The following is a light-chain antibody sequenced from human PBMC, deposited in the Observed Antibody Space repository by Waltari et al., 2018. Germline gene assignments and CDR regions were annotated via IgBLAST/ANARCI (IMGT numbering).Light chain of an antibody. CDR2: WAS. Sequence: DIVMTQSPDSLAVSLGERATINCQSSQSVLYSSNSQNYLAWYQQKPGQPPKLLIYWASTRESGVPDRFSGSESGTDFTLTISSLQAEDVAVYYCQQYYSTPWTFGQGTKVEIK. CDR3: QQYYSTPWT. CDR1: QSVLYSSNSQNY. V-gene: IGKV4-1*01. J-gene: IGKJ1*01.